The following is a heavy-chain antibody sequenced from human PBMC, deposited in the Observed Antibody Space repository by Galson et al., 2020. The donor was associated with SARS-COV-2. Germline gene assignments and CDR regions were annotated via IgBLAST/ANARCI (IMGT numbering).Heavy chain of an antibody. V-gene: IGHV1-58*01. Sequence: SVKVSCKASGFTFTSSDVQWVRQARGQRLEWIGWIVVGSGNTNYAQKFQERVTITRDMSTSTAYMELSSLRSEDTAVYYCAAPNCSSTSCYDAFDIWGQGTMVTVSS. D-gene: IGHD2-2*01. CDR2: IVVGSGNT. CDR3: AAPNCSSTSCYDAFDI. J-gene: IGHJ3*02. CDR1: GFTFTSSD.